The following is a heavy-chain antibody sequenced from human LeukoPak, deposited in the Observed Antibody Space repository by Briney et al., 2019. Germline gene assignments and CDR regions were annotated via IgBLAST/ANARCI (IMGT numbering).Heavy chain of an antibody. D-gene: IGHD2-2*01. CDR1: GGSISSYY. J-gene: IGHJ6*02. CDR2: IYYSGST. V-gene: IGHV4-59*08. Sequence: SETLSLTCTVSGGSISSYYWNWIRQPPGKGLEWIGYIYYSGSTNYNPSLKSRVTISVDTSKDQFSLKLSSVTAADTVVYYCARQDVVVITAATYYYGMDVWGQGTTVTVSS. CDR3: ARQDVVVITAATYYYGMDV.